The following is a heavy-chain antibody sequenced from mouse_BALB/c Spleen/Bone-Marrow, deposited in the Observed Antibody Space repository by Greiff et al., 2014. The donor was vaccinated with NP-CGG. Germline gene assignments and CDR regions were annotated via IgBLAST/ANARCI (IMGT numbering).Heavy chain of an antibody. CDR1: GYAFSSYW. CDR2: IYPGDGDT. CDR3: TRYYMDNYF. Sequence: LVESGPELGRPGSSVKLSCQASGYAFSSYWMNWVKQRPGQGLQWIGQIYPGDGDTNYNGNFKGKATLTADKSSSTAYMQLNSLTSEDSAVYFCTRYYMDNYF. D-gene: IGHD1-1*01. V-gene: IGHV1-80*01. J-gene: IGHJ2*01.